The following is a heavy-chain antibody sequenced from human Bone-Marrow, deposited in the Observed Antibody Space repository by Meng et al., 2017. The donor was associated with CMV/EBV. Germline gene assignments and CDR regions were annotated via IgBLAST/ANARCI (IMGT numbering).Heavy chain of an antibody. J-gene: IGHJ4*02. CDR2: TGFRSGYV. V-gene: IGHV3-21*01. D-gene: IGHD2-2*01. CDR1: GFTFSSYA. Sequence: GESPKIPCAASGFTFSSYAMSWVRQAPGKGLEWVSSTGFRSGYVSYANSVEGRFTIPRDNAKNPLFLQLNSLGAEDTAVYFCAREGYQVATPAPYFDFWGQGTLVTVSS. CDR3: AREGYQVATPAPYFDF.